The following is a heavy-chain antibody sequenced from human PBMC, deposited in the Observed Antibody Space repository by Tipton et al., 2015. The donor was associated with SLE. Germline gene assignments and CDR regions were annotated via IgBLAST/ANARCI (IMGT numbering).Heavy chain of an antibody. CDR1: GGSISSHY. V-gene: IGHV4-59*11. CDR3: ARAGYCSGGSCYHYFDY. Sequence: TLSLTCTVSGGSISSHYWSWIRQPPGKGLEWIGYIYYSGSTNYNPSLKSRVTISVDTSKNQFSPKLSSVTAADTAVYYCARAGYCSGGSCYHYFDYWGQGTLVTVSS. J-gene: IGHJ4*02. CDR2: IYYSGST. D-gene: IGHD2-15*01.